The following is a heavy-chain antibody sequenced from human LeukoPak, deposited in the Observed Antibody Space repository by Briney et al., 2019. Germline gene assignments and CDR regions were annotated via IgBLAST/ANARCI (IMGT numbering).Heavy chain of an antibody. CDR2: IYYSGST. D-gene: IGHD6-19*01. J-gene: IGHJ4*02. Sequence: PSETLSLTCTVSGGSISSYYWSWIRQPPGKGLEWIGYIYYSGSTNYNPSLKSRVTISVDTSKNQFSLKLSSVTAADTAVYYCARALPGMAVAGTRETKSRYYFDHWGQGTLVTVSS. CDR3: ARALPGMAVAGTRETKSRYYFDH. CDR1: GGSISSYY. V-gene: IGHV4-59*01.